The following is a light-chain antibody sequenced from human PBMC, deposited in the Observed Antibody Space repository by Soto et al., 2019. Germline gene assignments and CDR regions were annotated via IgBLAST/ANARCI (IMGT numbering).Light chain of an antibody. CDR3: NTNTSTSPPGYA. V-gene: IGLV2-14*01. CDR2: DVS. Sequence: QSALTQPASVSGSHGQSITISCTGTSSDVGGYNYVSWYQQHPGKAPKLMIYDVSNRPSGVSNRFSGSKSGNTASLTISGLQVEDEANYYCNTNTSTSPPGYAFGPGPKVTV. CDR1: SSDVGGYNY. J-gene: IGLJ1*01.